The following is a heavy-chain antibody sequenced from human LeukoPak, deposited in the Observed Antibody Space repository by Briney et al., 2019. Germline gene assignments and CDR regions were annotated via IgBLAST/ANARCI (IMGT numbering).Heavy chain of an antibody. J-gene: IGHJ4*02. D-gene: IGHD3-22*01. V-gene: IGHV5-51*01. CDR2: IYPGDSDT. CDR1: GYSFTSYW. Sequence: ESLKISCKGSGYSFTSYWIGWVRQMPGKGLEWMGIIYPGDSDTRYSPSFQGQVTISADKSISTAYLQWSSLKASDTAMYYCARPYYYDSSGYYFFDYWGQGTLVTVSS. CDR3: ARPYYYDSSGYYFFDY.